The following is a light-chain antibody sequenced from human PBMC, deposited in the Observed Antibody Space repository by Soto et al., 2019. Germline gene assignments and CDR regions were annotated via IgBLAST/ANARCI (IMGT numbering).Light chain of an antibody. Sequence: QAVVTQEPSLTVSPGGTVTLTCASSTGAVTSGYYPNWFQQKPGQPPRALIYSTSYKHSWTPARFSGSLLGGKAVLTLSGVQHEDEAEYYCLLFYGGAQLGVFGGGTKVTVL. CDR2: STS. V-gene: IGLV7-43*01. CDR1: TGAVTSGYY. J-gene: IGLJ2*01. CDR3: LLFYGGAQLGV.